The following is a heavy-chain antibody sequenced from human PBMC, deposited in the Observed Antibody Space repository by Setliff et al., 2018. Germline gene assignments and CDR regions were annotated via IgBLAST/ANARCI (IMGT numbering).Heavy chain of an antibody. CDR2: IWKSVST. CDR3: ARKMRMSGRGHWYFDV. J-gene: IGHJ2*01. V-gene: IGHV4-31*03. Sequence: SETLSLTCTVSGASITNINYYWGLIRQHPGKGLEWLGYIWKSVSTFYNPSLTSRITMSVDTSRNLFSMELASVTAADTVIYYCARKMRMSGRGHWYFDVWGRGTLVTVSS. CDR1: GASITNINYY.